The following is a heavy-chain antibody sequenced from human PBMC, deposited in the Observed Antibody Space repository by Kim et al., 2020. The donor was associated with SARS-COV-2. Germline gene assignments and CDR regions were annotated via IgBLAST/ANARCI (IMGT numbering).Heavy chain of an antibody. V-gene: IGHV4-39*01. Sequence: SETLSLTCTVSGGSITSSSHYWGWFRQPPGKGLEWIGTISHSGSTYYNPSLKSRVTMSADTSKSQFSLKLSSVTAADTAVYYSARLSSDYDILTGYIDFWGQGSLATVSS. CDR1: GGSITSSSHY. CDR3: ARLSSDYDILTGYIDF. J-gene: IGHJ4*02. D-gene: IGHD3-9*01. CDR2: ISHSGST.